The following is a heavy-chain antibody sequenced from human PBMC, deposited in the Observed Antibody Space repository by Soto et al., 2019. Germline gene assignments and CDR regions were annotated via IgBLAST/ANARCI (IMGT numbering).Heavy chain of an antibody. J-gene: IGHJ4*02. CDR3: ARGFYGSDY. CDR2: IKQDGTEK. D-gene: IGHD3-10*01. V-gene: IGHV3-7*04. Sequence: EVQLVESGGGLVQPGGSLRLSCAASGFTFSSYWMKWVRQGTGKGLEWVAHIKQDGTEKYYVDFVKGRFTISRDNAKNSLYLQMNSLRADDTAVYYCARGFYGSDYWGQGTLVTVSS. CDR1: GFTFSSYW.